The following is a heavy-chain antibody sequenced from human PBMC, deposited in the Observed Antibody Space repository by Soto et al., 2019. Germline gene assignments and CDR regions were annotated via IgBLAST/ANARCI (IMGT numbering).Heavy chain of an antibody. CDR2: IYYSGST. J-gene: IGHJ4*02. V-gene: IGHV4-59*08. Sequence: QVQLQESGPGLVKPSETLSLTCTVSGGSISSYYWSWIRQPPGKGLEWIGYIYYSGSTNYNPSLKSRVTISVDTSKNQFSLRLSSVTAADTAVYYCARQRPDIAVAGWGQGTLVTVSS. D-gene: IGHD6-19*01. CDR1: GGSISSYY. CDR3: ARQRPDIAVAG.